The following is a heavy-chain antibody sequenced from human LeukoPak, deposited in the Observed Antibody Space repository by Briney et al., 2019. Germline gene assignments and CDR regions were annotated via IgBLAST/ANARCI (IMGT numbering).Heavy chain of an antibody. CDR2: ISYDGSNK. D-gene: IGHD6-13*01. CDR1: GFTFSSYG. J-gene: IGHJ4*02. Sequence: RGGSLRLSCAASGFTFSSYGMHWVRQAPGKGLEWVAVISYDGSNKYYADSVKGRFTISRDNSKDTLYLQMNGLRAEDTAVYFCAKQSAGSAAWYSLHYDFWGQGTLVTVSS. CDR3: AKQSAGSAAWYSLHYDF. V-gene: IGHV3-30*18.